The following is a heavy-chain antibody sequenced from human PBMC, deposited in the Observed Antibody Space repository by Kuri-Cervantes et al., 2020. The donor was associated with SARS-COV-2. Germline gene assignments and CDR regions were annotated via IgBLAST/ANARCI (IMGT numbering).Heavy chain of an antibody. D-gene: IGHD2-21*01. V-gene: IGHV4-34*01. J-gene: IGHJ3*02. CDR2: INHSGST. CDR3: ARHGALLVIAPARVGPHTRAFDI. CDR1: GGSFSGYY. Sequence: GSLRLSCAVYGGSFSGYYWSWIRQPPGKGLEWIGEINHSGSTNYNPSLKSRVTISVDTSKNQFSLKLSSVTAADTAVYYCARHGALLVIAPARVGPHTRAFDIWGQGTMVTVSS.